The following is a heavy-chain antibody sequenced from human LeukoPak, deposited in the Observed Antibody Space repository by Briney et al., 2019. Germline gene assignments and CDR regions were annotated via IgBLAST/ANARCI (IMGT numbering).Heavy chain of an antibody. CDR3: ARVRRAYCGGDCWIQAGRFDY. CDR1: GYTFTGYY. J-gene: IGHJ4*02. Sequence: ASVKVSCKASGYTFTGYYMHWVRQAPGQGLEWMGWINPNSGGTNYAQKFQGRVTMTRDTSISTAYMELSRLRSDDTAVYYCARVRRAYCGGDCWIQAGRFDYWGQGTLVTVSS. CDR2: INPNSGGT. D-gene: IGHD2-21*02. V-gene: IGHV1-2*02.